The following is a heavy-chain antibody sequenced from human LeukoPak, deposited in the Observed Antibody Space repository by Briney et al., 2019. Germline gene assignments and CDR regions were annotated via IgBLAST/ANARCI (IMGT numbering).Heavy chain of an antibody. CDR1: GFSFSDNY. V-gene: IGHV3-11*01. Sequence: PGGSLRLSCVTSGFSFSDNYMSWFRLSPGKGLEWVSYITGSGSTIEYADSVKGRFTISRDNAESSPYLQMNDVRPEDTAVYYCARDPDYGDPYWGQGTLVTVSS. CDR3: ARDPDYGDPY. D-gene: IGHD4-17*01. J-gene: IGHJ4*02. CDR2: ITGSGSTI.